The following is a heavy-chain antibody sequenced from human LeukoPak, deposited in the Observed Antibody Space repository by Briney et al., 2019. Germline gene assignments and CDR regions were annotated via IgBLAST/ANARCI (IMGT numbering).Heavy chain of an antibody. CDR3: AKDRTSSSWQLYYFDY. Sequence: GGSLRLSCAASRFTFSSYAMSWVRQAPGKGLEWVSAISGSGDSTYYADSVQGRFTISRDNSKNTLYLQINSLRAEDTAVYYCAKDRTSSSWQLYYFDYWGQGSLVTVSS. CDR1: RFTFSSYA. V-gene: IGHV3-23*01. J-gene: IGHJ4*02. CDR2: ISGSGDST. D-gene: IGHD6-13*01.